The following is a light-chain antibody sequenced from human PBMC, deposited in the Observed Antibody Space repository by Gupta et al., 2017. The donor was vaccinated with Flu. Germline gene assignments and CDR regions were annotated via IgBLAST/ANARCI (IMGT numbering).Light chain of an antibody. V-gene: IGKV1-39*01. CDR3: QQSYSTPLT. CDR2: AAS. Sequence: DVKMTQCPSSLSASVGDRVTITCRASQSISSYLNWYQQKPGKAPKLLIYAASSLQSGVPSRFSGSGSGTDFTLTISSLQPEDFATYYCQQSYSTPLTFGGGTKVEIK. J-gene: IGKJ4*01. CDR1: QSISSY.